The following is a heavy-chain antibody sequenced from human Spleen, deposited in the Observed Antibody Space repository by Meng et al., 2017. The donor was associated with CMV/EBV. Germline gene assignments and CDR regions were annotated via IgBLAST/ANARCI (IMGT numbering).Heavy chain of an antibody. V-gene: IGHV1-2*02. CDR1: GYTFTDYY. Sequence: VSCKASGYTFTDYYIHWVRQAPGQGLEWMGWIHPNSGGTNYAQKFQGRVTMTTDTSISTAYMDLSRLRSDDTAVYFCARQSTRPFDYRGQGTLVTVSS. J-gene: IGHJ4*02. CDR2: IHPNSGGT. CDR3: ARQSTRPFDY. D-gene: IGHD5/OR15-5a*01.